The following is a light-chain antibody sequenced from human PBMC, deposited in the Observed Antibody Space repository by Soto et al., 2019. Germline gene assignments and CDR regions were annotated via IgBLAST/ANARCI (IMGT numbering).Light chain of an antibody. J-gene: IGKJ4*01. Sequence: DIQMTQSPYSLSAAVGDRVTITCRASQNINTYLNWYQQKPGKAPKLLIFDAASLQSGVPSRFSGSGSRTDFTLTISSLQPEDFATYYCQQANSFPLTFGGGTKVDIK. V-gene: IGKV1-39*01. CDR2: DAA. CDR3: QQANSFPLT. CDR1: QNINTY.